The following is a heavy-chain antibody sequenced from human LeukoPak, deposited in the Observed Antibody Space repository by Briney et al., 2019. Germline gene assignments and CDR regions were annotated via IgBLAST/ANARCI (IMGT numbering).Heavy chain of an antibody. Sequence: GRSLRLSCAASGFTFSSYAMHWVRQAPGKGLEWVAVISYDGSNKYYADSVKGRFTISRDNSKNTLYLQMNSLRAEDTAVYYCARDKTMIVVVTYYYGVDVWGQGTTVTVSS. CDR2: ISYDGSNK. CDR3: ARDKTMIVVVTYYYGVDV. CDR1: GFTFSSYA. J-gene: IGHJ6*02. D-gene: IGHD3-22*01. V-gene: IGHV3-30-3*01.